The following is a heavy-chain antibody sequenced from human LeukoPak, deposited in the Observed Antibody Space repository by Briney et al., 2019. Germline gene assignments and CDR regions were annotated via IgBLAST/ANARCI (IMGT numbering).Heavy chain of an antibody. J-gene: IGHJ4*02. CDR2: ISAYNGNT. CDR3: ARAPPKVEQWLVQGPVDY. V-gene: IGHV1-18*01. D-gene: IGHD6-19*01. Sequence: GASVKVSCKASHYTFTTYGISWVRQAPGQGLERMGWISAYNGNTKYAQKFQGRVTMTTDTSTSTAYMELRSLRSDDTAVYYCARAPPKVEQWLVQGPVDYWGQGTLVTVSS. CDR1: HYTFTTYG.